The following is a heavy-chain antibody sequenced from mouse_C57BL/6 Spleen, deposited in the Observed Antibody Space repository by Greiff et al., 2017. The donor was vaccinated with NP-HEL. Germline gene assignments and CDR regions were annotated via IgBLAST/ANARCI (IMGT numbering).Heavy chain of an antibody. D-gene: IGHD1-1*01. V-gene: IGHV1-50*01. J-gene: IGHJ4*01. Sequence: VQLQQPGAELVKPGASVKLSCKASGYTFTSYWMQWVKQRPGQGLEWIGEIDPSDSYTNYNQKFKGKATLTVDTSSSTAYMQLSSLTSEDSAVYYCARWDYYGSSYDYAMDYWGQGTSVTVSS. CDR3: ARWDYYGSSYDYAMDY. CDR2: IDPSDSYT. CDR1: GYTFTSYW.